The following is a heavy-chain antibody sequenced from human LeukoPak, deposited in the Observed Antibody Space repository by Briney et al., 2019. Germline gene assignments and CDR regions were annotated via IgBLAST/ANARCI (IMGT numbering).Heavy chain of an antibody. J-gene: IGHJ4*02. CDR3: ARDMGRGAFDY. V-gene: IGHV3-74*01. CDR1: GFTFSIYW. Sequence: PGGSLRLSCAASGFTFSIYWMHWVRQAPGKGLVWVSRINSDGSSTSYADSVKGRFTISRDNAKNTLYLQMNSLRAEDTAVYYCARDMGRGAFDYWGQGTLVTVSS. D-gene: IGHD3-10*01. CDR2: INSDGSST.